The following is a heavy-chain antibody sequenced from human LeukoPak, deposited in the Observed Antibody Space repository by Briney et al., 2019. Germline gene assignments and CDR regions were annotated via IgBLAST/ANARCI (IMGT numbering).Heavy chain of an antibody. Sequence: GGSLRLSCAASGFTFINYAMSWVRQAPGKGLEWVSLISKSNDATYYAPSVKGRFTISRDNSKNTLYLQMNSLRAEDTAVYYCAKDLDSSGSWPAEYFQHWGQGTLVTVSS. D-gene: IGHD3-22*01. J-gene: IGHJ1*01. CDR3: AKDLDSSGSWPAEYFQH. CDR1: GFTFINYA. V-gene: IGHV3-23*01. CDR2: ISKSNDAT.